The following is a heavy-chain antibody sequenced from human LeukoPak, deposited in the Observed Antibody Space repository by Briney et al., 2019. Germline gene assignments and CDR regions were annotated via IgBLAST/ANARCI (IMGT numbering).Heavy chain of an antibody. Sequence: SETLSLTCTVSGGSISSYYWSWIRQPPEKGLEWIGYISYSGSTNYNPSLKSRVTISLDTSKNQFSLKLSSVTAADTAVYYCAGHRPRNTVDFWGQGTLVTVSS. D-gene: IGHD2-8*02. CDR3: AGHRPRNTVDF. V-gene: IGHV4-59*08. CDR1: GGSISSYY. CDR2: ISYSGST. J-gene: IGHJ4*02.